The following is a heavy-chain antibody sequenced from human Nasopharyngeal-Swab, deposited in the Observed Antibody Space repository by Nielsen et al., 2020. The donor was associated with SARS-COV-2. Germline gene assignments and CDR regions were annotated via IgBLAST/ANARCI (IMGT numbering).Heavy chain of an antibody. Sequence: WIRQPPGKALEWLALIDWDDDKYYSTSLNSRLTISKDTSKSQVVLTMTNMDPVDTATYYCARCREYCSSTTCYVNWFDPWGQGTQVTVSS. V-gene: IGHV2-70*01. D-gene: IGHD2-2*01. J-gene: IGHJ5*02. CDR3: ARCREYCSSTTCYVNWFDP. CDR2: IDWDDDK.